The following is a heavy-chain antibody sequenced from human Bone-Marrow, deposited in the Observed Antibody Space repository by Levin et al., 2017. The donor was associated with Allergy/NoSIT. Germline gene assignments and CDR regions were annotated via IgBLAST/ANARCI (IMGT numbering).Heavy chain of an antibody. D-gene: IGHD2-2*01. CDR1: GYTFTGYY. CDR3: ARAVLVVPAAKGWFDP. CDR2: INPNSGGT. V-gene: IGHV1-2*06. Sequence: ASVKVSCKASGYTFTGYYMHWVRQAPGQGLEWMGRINPNSGGTNYAQKFQGRVTMTRDTSISTAYMELSRLRSDDTAVYYCARAVLVVPAAKGWFDPWGQGTLVTVSS. J-gene: IGHJ5*02.